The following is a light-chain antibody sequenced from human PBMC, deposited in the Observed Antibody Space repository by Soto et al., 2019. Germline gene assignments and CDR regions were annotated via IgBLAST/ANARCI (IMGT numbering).Light chain of an antibody. CDR1: HSISRQ. CDR3: LQYQSYWT. V-gene: IGKV1-5*03. J-gene: IGKJ1*01. CDR2: QAT. Sequence: DIQMTQSPSTLSASVGDRDSVTCRASHSISRQLAWYQQKPGKAPNLLIYQATNLETGGPSRFSGSGSGTEFTLTISSLQPDDLATYYCLQYQSYWTFGQGTKVEVK.